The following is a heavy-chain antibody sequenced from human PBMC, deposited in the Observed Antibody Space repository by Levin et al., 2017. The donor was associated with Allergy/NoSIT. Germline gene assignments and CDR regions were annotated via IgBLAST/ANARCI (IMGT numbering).Heavy chain of an antibody. CDR3: ARDRVVYYDFWSGYYTGDNWFDP. V-gene: IGHV1-18*01. J-gene: IGHJ5*02. Sequence: ASVKVSCKASGYTFTSYGISWVRQAPGQGLEWMGWISAYNGNTNYAQKLQGRVTMTTDTSTSTAYMELRSLRSDDTAVYYCARDRVVYYDFWSGYYTGDNWFDPWGQGTLVTVSS. D-gene: IGHD3-3*01. CDR2: ISAYNGNT. CDR1: GYTFTSYG.